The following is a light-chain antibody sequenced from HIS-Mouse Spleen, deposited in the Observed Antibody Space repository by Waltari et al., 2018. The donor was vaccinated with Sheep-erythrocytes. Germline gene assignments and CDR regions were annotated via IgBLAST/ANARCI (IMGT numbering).Light chain of an antibody. V-gene: IGKV1-8*01. CDR1: QGISSY. CDR2: AAS. CDR3: QQYYSYPYT. Sequence: AIRMTHTPSPLSASTGDIVTITCRASQGISSYLAWYQQKPGKAPKLLIYAASTLQSGVPSRFSGSGSGTDFTLTISCLQSEDFATYYCQQYYSYPYTFGQGTKLEIK. J-gene: IGKJ2*01.